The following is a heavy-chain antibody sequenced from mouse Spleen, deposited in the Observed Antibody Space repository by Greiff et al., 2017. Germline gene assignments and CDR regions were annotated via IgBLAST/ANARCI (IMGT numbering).Heavy chain of an antibody. CDR2: IYPRDGST. CDR3: GLGDGYYFDY. Sequence: VQLVESDAELVKPGASVKISCKVPGYTFTDHTIHWMKQRPEQGLEWIGYIYPRDGSTKYNEKFKGKATLTADKSSSTAYMQLNSLTSEDSAVYVCGLGDGYYFDYWGQGTTLTVSS. V-gene: IGHV1-78*01. D-gene: IGHD2-13*01. CDR1: GYTFTDHT. J-gene: IGHJ2*01.